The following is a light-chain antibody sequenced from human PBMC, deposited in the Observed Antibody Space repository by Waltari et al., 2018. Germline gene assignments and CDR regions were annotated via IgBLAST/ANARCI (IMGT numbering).Light chain of an antibody. CDR3: QQYYSSPIS. V-gene: IGKV4-1*01. J-gene: IGKJ5*01. CDR2: WAS. CDR1: RSVFYNSNNKNY. Sequence: EIVMTQSPDSLAVSLGERAASNCKFSRSVFYNSNNKNYLAWYQQKPRQPPKLLINWASSRESGVPDRFSGSGSGTDFTLTISSLQAEDVAVYYCQQYYSSPISFGQGTRLEIK.